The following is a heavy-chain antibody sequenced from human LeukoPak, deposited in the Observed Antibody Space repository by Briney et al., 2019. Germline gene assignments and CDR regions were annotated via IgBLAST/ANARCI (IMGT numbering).Heavy chain of an antibody. Sequence: PSETLSLTCTVSGGSISSSSYSWGGIRQPPGKGLEWIGSIYYSGSTYYNPSLKSRVTISVDTSKNQFSLKLSSVTAADTAVYHCAIPYSSSWYSVADAFDIWGQGTMVTVSS. CDR1: GGSISSSSYS. CDR3: AIPYSSSWYSVADAFDI. J-gene: IGHJ3*02. D-gene: IGHD6-13*01. CDR2: IYYSGST. V-gene: IGHV4-39*07.